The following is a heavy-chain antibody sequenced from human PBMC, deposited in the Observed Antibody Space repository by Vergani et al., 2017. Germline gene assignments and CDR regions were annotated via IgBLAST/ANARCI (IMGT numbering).Heavy chain of an antibody. Sequence: VHLVESGGGVVQPGGSLRLSCAASGFTFSSYWMSWVRQAPGKGLEWVANIKQDGSEKYYVDSVKGRFTISRDNAKNSLYLQMNSLRAEDTAVYYCARDWKYSSSWSNWFDPWGQGTLVTVSS. CDR2: IKQDGSEK. CDR1: GFTFSSYW. CDR3: ARDWKYSSSWSNWFDP. D-gene: IGHD6-13*01. V-gene: IGHV3-7*01. J-gene: IGHJ5*02.